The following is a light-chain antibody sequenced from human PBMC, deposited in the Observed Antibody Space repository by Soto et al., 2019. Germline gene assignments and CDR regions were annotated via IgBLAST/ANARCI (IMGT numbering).Light chain of an antibody. CDR1: QSVSSSY. CDR3: QQYGSSPSGT. J-gene: IGKJ1*01. CDR2: GAS. V-gene: IGKV3-20*01. Sequence: EIVLTQFPGTLSLSPGERATLSCRASQSVSSSYLAWYQQKPGQAPRLLIYGASSRATGIPDRFSGSGSGTDFTLTISRLEPEDFAVYYCQQYGSSPSGTFGQGTKV.